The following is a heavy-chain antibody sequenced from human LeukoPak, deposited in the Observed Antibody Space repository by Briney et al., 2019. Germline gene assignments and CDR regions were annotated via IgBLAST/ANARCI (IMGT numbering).Heavy chain of an antibody. CDR1: GFTFSSYA. CDR2: ISGSGGST. J-gene: IGHJ6*02. Sequence: GGSLRLSCAASGFTFSSYAMSWVRQAPGKGLEWVSAISGSGGSTYYADSVKGRFTISRDNSKNTLYLQMNSLRAEDTAVYCCAKELDGYYYYGMDVWGQGTTVTVSS. CDR3: AKELDGYYYYGMDV. D-gene: IGHD5-24*01. V-gene: IGHV3-23*01.